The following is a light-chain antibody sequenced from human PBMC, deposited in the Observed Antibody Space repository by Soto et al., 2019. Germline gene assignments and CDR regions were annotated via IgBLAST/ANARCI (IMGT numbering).Light chain of an antibody. CDR2: DAS. J-gene: IGKJ1*01. V-gene: IGKV1-39*01. CDR1: QSISSY. Sequence: DIQMTQSPSSLSASVGDRVTITCRASQSISSYLNWYQQKPGKAPNLLIYDASSLRSGVPSRFSGSGSGTDFTLTITNLQPEDFATYYCQQSYSPPRTFGQGTKVDIK. CDR3: QQSYSPPRT.